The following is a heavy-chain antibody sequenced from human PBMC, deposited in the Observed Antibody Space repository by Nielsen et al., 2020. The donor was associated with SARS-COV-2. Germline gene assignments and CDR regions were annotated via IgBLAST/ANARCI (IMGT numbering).Heavy chain of an antibody. J-gene: IGHJ5*02. Sequence: SETLSLTCTVSGGSISSSSYYWGWIRQPPGKGLEWIGSIYYSGSTYYNPSLKSRVTISVDTSKNQFSLKLSSVTAADTAVYYCARAGGQSSSWYSENWFDPWGQGTLVTVSS. D-gene: IGHD6-13*01. CDR1: GGSISSSSYY. CDR3: ARAGGQSSSWYSENWFDP. CDR2: IYYSGST. V-gene: IGHV4-39*07.